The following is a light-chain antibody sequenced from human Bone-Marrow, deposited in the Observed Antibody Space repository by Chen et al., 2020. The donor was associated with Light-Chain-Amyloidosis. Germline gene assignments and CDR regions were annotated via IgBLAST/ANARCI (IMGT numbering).Light chain of an antibody. CDR3: QQTYSYLYT. J-gene: IGKJ2*01. Sequence: DIQMTQSPSSLSASVGDRVTITCRASQSISSYLNWYQQIPGKAPKLLIYGASSLQSGVPSRFSGSGSGTEFTLSISTLQPEDFATYDCQQTYSYLYTFGQGTKLQIK. CDR2: GAS. CDR1: QSISSY. V-gene: IGKV1-39*01.